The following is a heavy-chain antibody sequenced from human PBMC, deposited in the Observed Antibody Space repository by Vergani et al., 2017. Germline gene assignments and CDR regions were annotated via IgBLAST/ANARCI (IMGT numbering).Heavy chain of an antibody. CDR1: GGSISSYY. Sequence: QVQLQESGPGLVKPSEILSLTCTVSGGSISSYYWSWIRQPPGKGLEWIGYIYYSGSTNYNPSLKSRVTISVDTSKNQFSLKLSSVTAADTAVYYCARGIGPRSSFDYWGQGTLVTVSS. J-gene: IGHJ4*02. V-gene: IGHV4-59*01. CDR3: ARGIGPRSSFDY. CDR2: IYYSGST.